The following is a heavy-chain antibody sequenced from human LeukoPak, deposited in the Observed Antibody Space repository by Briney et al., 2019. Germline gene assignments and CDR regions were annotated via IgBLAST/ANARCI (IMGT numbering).Heavy chain of an antibody. CDR1: RFIFSSYE. D-gene: IGHD6-13*01. CDR2: ISSSGSTI. J-gene: IGHJ4*02. CDR3: ANRIAAAGMGLDY. V-gene: IGHV3-48*03. Sequence: GGSLRLSCAASRFIFSSYEMSWVRQAPGKGLEWVSYISSSGSTIYYADSVKGRFTISRDNAKNSLYLQMNSLRAEDTAVYYCANRIAAAGMGLDYWGQGTLVTVSS.